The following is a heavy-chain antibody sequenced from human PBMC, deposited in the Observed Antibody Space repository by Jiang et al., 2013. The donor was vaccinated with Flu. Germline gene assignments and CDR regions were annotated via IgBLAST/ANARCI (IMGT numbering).Heavy chain of an antibody. V-gene: IGHV2-5*06. Sequence: KPTQTLTLTCTFSGFSLSTSGVGVGWIRQPPGKALEWLALIYWDDDKRYSPSLKSRLTITKDTSKNQVVLTMTNMDPVDTATYYCAHSRGYCSSTSCYTYHWYFDLWGRGTLVT. CDR2: IYWDDDK. D-gene: IGHD2-2*02. J-gene: IGHJ2*01. CDR3: AHSRGYCSSTSCYTYHWYFDL. CDR1: GFSLSTSGVG.